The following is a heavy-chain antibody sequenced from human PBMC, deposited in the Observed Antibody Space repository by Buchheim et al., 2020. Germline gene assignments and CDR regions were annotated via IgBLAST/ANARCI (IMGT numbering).Heavy chain of an antibody. Sequence: EVQLLESGGALVQPGGSLRLSCEGSSFAFSDYAMTWVRQTPGKGLEWGASVRGTSVSIYYADSVQGRFTISRDNSKNTPSLQMNNLRVEDTAIYYCARERGAVSLYCFDHWGQGTL. D-gene: IGHD1-1*01. CDR3: ARERGAVSLYCFDH. V-gene: IGHV3-23*01. J-gene: IGHJ5*02. CDR1: SFAFSDYA. CDR2: VRGTSVSI.